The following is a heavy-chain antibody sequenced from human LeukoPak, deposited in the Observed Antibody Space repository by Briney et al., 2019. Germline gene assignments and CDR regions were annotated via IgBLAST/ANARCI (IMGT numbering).Heavy chain of an antibody. CDR1: GGSISSSSYY. D-gene: IGHD3-10*01. CDR3: ARSYKYYYGSGSPRSPFGP. CDR2: IYYSGST. V-gene: IGHV4-39*07. J-gene: IGHJ5*02. Sequence: SETLSLTCTVSGGSISSSSYYWGWIRQPPGKALEWIGSIYYSGSTFYNSSLKSRVTISVDTSKNQFSLKLSSVTAADTAVYYCARSYKYYYGSGSPRSPFGPWGQGTLVTVSP.